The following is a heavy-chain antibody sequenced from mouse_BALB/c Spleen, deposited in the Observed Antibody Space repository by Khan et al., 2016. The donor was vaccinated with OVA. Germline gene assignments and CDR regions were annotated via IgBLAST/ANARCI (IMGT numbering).Heavy chain of an antibody. CDR2: IHPSIGDT. CDR1: GYTIINNW. V-gene: IGHV1-7*01. CDR3: ARRGLRCDFDY. J-gene: IGHJ2*01. Sequence: QVQLQQSGAELAKPGASVKMSCKASGYTIINNWIFCVKQRPGQGLVWIGNIHPSIGDTENNQNLKDKATLTEEQSSRHSFMQHSSLTSADSAVYYCARRGLRCDFDYWGQGTTLTVSS.